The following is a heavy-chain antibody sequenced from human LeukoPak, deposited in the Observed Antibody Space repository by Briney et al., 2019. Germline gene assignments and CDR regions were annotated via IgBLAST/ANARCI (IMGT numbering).Heavy chain of an antibody. D-gene: IGHD2-15*01. CDR1: GFTFSSYA. Sequence: PGGSLRLSCAASGFTFSSYAMSWVRQAPGKGLEWVSAISGSGGSTYYADSVKGRFTISRDNSKNTLYLQMNSLRAEDTAVYYCAKVSGVYCSGGSCEFDYWGQGTLVTVSS. J-gene: IGHJ4*02. CDR2: ISGSGGST. CDR3: AKVSGVYCSGGSCEFDY. V-gene: IGHV3-23*01.